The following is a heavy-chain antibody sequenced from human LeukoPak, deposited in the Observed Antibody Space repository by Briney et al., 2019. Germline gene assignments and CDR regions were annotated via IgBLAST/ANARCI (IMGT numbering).Heavy chain of an antibody. D-gene: IGHD6-13*01. CDR3: ARAYSSSWYYFEY. V-gene: IGHV4-34*01. Sequence: PSETLSLTCAVYGGSFSGYYWSWIRQPPGKGLEWIGEINHSGSTNYNPSLKSRVTISVDTSKNQFSLKLSSVTAADTAVYYCARAYSSSWYYFEYWGQGTLVTVSS. CDR2: INHSGST. J-gene: IGHJ4*02. CDR1: GGSFSGYY.